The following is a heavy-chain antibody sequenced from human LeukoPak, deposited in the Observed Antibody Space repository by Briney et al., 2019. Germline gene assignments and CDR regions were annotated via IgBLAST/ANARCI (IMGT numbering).Heavy chain of an antibody. V-gene: IGHV3-21*01. D-gene: IGHD6-13*01. CDR2: ISSSSSYI. CDR3: ARGHGYSSSWYARGTFSDY. CDR1: GFTFSSYS. Sequence: GGSLRLSCAASGFTFSSYSMNWVRQALGKGLEWVSSISSSSSYIYYADSVKGRFTISRDNAKNSLYLQMNSLRAEDTAVYYCARGHGYSSSWYARGTFSDYWGQGTLVTVSS. J-gene: IGHJ4*02.